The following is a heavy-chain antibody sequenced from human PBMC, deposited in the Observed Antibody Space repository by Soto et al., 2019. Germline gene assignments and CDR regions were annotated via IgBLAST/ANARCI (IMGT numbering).Heavy chain of an antibody. J-gene: IGHJ4*02. D-gene: IGHD5-18*01. Sequence: SETLSLTCTVSGGSISSRPCHWGWIRQPPGKGLEWIASIKYSGTTFYNPSLKSRVTLSVDTSKNQFALKLSSVTAAETAVYYCARDHPHSYGVSYFDYWGQGTPVTVS. CDR3: ARDHPHSYGVSYFDY. CDR2: IKYSGTT. CDR1: GGSISSRPCH. V-gene: IGHV4-39*02.